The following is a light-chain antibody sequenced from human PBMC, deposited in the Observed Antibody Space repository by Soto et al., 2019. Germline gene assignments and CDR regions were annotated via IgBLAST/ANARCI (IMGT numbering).Light chain of an antibody. CDR1: KNDIGVYDF. V-gene: IGLV2-8*01. J-gene: IGLJ1*01. CDR2: EVV. CDR3: KSYAGSNTYV. Sequence: QSALTQPPSASGSPGQSVTISCTGTKNDIGVYDFVSWYQHHPGKAPRLIIYEVVQRPSGVPDRFSGSTSGNTASLTVSGLQAADEADYFCKSYAGSNTYVFGSGTKATVL.